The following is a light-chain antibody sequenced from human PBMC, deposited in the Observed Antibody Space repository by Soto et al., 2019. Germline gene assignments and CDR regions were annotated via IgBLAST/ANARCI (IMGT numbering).Light chain of an antibody. CDR2: EVS. CDR1: SSDVGGYNY. V-gene: IGLV2-14*01. J-gene: IGLJ3*02. CDR3: SSYTSSSPWV. Sequence: QSVLTQPASVSGSPGQSITISCTGTSSDVGGYNYVSWYQQHPGKAPKLMIYEVSNRPSGVSNRFSGSKSGNTASLTISGLEVEDEVDYYCSSYTSSSPWVFGGGTKLTVL.